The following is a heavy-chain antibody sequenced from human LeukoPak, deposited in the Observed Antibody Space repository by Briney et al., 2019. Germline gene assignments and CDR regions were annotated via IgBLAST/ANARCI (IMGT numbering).Heavy chain of an antibody. CDR3: ARGPYDVLMEYAFDY. J-gene: IGHJ4*02. Sequence: SVKVSCKASGGTFSSYAISWVRQAPGQGLEWMGGIIPIFGTANYAQKFQGRVTITTDESTSTAYMELSSLRSEDTAVYYCARGPYDVLMEYAFDYWGQGTLVTVSS. CDR1: GGTFSSYA. V-gene: IGHV1-69*05. CDR2: IIPIFGTA. D-gene: IGHD2-8*01.